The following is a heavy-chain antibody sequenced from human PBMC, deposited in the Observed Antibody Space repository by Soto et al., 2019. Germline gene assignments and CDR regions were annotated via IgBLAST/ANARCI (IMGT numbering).Heavy chain of an antibody. CDR3: ARGGDCTNGVCYTRDYYYYYMDV. CDR2: IRSKAYGGTT. V-gene: IGHV3-49*03. D-gene: IGHD2-8*01. J-gene: IGHJ6*03. CDR1: GFTFGDYA. Sequence: PGGSLRLSCTASGFTFGDYAMSWFRQAPGKGLEWVGFIRSKAYGGTTEYAASVKGRFTISRHNSKNTLYLQMNSLRAEDTAVYYCARGGDCTNGVCYTRDYYYYYMDVWGKGTTVTVSS.